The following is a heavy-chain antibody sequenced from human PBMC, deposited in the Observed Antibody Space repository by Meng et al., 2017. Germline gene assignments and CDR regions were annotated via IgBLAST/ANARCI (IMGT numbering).Heavy chain of an antibody. Sequence: QVRLLQSGGEVKKPGASVKVPCKPSGYNFPDYYIHWVRRAPGQGLEWMGRINPKSGDTHYAQKFQARVTMTGDTSISTAYMELSGLRSDDTAMYYCARDEDISAAGKLFGDYWGQGTLVTVSS. CDR2: INPKSGDT. CDR1: GYNFPDYY. V-gene: IGHV1-2*06. J-gene: IGHJ4*02. CDR3: ARDEDISAAGKLFGDY. D-gene: IGHD6-25*01.